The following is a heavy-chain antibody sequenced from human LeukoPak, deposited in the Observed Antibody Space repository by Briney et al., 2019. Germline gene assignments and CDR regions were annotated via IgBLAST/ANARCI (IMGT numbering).Heavy chain of an antibody. V-gene: IGHV3-48*01. CDR1: GFTFSSYS. CDR2: ISSSSSTI. D-gene: IGHD3-22*01. Sequence: GGSLRLSCAASGFTFSSYSMNWVRQAPGKGLEWVSYISSSSSTIYYADSVKGRFTISRDNAKNSLYLQMNSLRAEDTAVYYCARCYYDSSGPPEDWGQGTLVTVSS. CDR3: ARCYYDSSGPPED. J-gene: IGHJ4*02.